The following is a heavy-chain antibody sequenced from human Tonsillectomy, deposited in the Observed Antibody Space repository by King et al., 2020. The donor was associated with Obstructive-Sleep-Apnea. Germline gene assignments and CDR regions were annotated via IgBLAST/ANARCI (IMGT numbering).Heavy chain of an antibody. J-gene: IGHJ6*02. V-gene: IGHV3-21*01. CDR1: GITFNTYR. Sequence: VQLVESGGGLVKPGGSLRLSCAVSGITFNTYRMTWFRQAPGRGLEWISSITSSNGDMYYADSVKGRFTISRDNAKKSLFLQMNSLRFEDTAVYYCAVARNAIHDYYLGMDVWGQGTAITVS. D-gene: IGHD5-12*01. CDR2: ITSSNGDM. CDR3: AVARNAIHDYYLGMDV.